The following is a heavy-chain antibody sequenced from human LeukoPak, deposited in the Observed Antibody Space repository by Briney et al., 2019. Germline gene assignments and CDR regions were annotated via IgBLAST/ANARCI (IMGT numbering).Heavy chain of an antibody. CDR2: ISSSSTYI. V-gene: IGHV3-21*01. D-gene: IGHD2-21*01. Sequence: PGGSLRLSCAASGFTFSTYSMNWVRQAPGKGLGWVSSISSSSTYIYYADSVKGRFTISRDNAKNSLYLQMNSLRAEDTAVYYCATDPRAPPCFWGQGTLVTVSS. CDR3: ATDPRAPPCF. J-gene: IGHJ4*02. CDR1: GFTFSTYS.